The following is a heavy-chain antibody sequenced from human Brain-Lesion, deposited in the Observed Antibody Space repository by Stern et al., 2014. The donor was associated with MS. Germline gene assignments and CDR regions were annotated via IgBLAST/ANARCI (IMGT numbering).Heavy chain of an antibody. J-gene: IGHJ5*02. Sequence: VHLVESGGGVVQPGGPLRLSCVASGFTFGSCAMHWVRQAPGKGLDWVAGVSYDGSNKYYADSVKGRFTISRDNSQNTLYMQMSSLRPEDTAVYYCAKDRQYLTYFFDHWGQGSLVTVSS. CDR1: GFTFGSCA. D-gene: IGHD2/OR15-2a*01. CDR3: AKDRQYLTYFFDH. V-gene: IGHV3-30*18. CDR2: VSYDGSNK.